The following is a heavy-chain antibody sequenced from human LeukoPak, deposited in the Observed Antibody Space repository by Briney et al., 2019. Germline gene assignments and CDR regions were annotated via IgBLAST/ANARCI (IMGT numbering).Heavy chain of an antibody. CDR3: ARAGGDSSAYSRSPPDY. CDR1: GFTFTIYA. D-gene: IGHD3-22*01. J-gene: IGHJ4*02. V-gene: IGHV3-64*01. Sequence: SGGSLRLSCAASGFTFTIYAMHWVRQAPGKGLECVSAISSDGGGTYYANSVKGRFTISRDNSKNTLYLQMGSLRAEDMAVYYCARAGGDSSAYSRSPPDYWGQGTLVTVSS. CDR2: ISSDGGGT.